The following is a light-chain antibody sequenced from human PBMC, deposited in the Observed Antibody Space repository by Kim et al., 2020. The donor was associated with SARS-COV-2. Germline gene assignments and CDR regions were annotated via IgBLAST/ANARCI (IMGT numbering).Light chain of an antibody. CDR2: GAS. CDR1: QDIRND. Sequence: ASVGDRVTITCRARQDIRNDLGWYQQNPGRAPKRLIYGASSLQRGVPSRFSGSGSGTEFTLTISSLQPEDFATYFCLQHNTYPSTFGQGTRLEIK. J-gene: IGKJ5*01. V-gene: IGKV1-17*01. CDR3: LQHNTYPST.